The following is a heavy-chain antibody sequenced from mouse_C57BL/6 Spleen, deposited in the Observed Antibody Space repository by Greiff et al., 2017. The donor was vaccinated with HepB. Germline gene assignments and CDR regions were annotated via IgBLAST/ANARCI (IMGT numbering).Heavy chain of an antibody. CDR1: GFTFTDYY. J-gene: IGHJ2*01. V-gene: IGHV7-3*01. CDR2: IRNKANGYTT. CDR3: ARYIPRTGYFDY. Sequence: EVQLVESGGGLVQPGGSLSLSCAASGFTFTDYYMSWVRQPPGKALEWLGFIRNKANGYTTEYSASVKGRFTISRDNSQSILYLQMNALRAEDSATYYCARYIPRTGYFDYWGQGTTLTVSS. D-gene: IGHD4-1*01.